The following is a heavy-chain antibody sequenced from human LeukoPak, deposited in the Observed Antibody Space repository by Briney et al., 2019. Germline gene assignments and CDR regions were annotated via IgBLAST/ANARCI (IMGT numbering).Heavy chain of an antibody. CDR1: GFTFSSYA. CDR3: ARDLVVATIEVFDP. J-gene: IGHJ5*02. V-gene: IGHV3-30*04. D-gene: IGHD5-12*01. CDR2: ISYDGSNK. Sequence: GGSLRLSCAASGFTFSSYAMSWVRQAPGKGLEWVAVISYDGSNKYYADSVKGRFTISRDNSKNTLYLQMNSLRAEDTAVYYCARDLVVATIEVFDPWGQGTLVTVSS.